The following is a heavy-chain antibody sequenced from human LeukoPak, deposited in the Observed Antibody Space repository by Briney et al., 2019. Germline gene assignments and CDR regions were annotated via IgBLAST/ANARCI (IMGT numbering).Heavy chain of an antibody. CDR2: INAGNGNT. J-gene: IGHJ4*02. CDR3: ARGYCSGGSCYSSYY. CDR1: GYTFTSYA. Sequence: ASVKVSCKASGYTFTSYAMHWVRQAPGQRVEWMGWINAGNGNTRYSQKFQGRVTITRDTSASTAYMELSSLRSEGTAVYYCARGYCSGGSCYSSYYWGQGTLVTVSS. V-gene: IGHV1-3*01. D-gene: IGHD2-15*01.